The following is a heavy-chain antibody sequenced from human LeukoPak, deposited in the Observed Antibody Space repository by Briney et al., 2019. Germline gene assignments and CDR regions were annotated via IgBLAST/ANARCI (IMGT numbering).Heavy chain of an antibody. D-gene: IGHD3-9*01. V-gene: IGHV1-2*02. Sequence: ASVKVSCKASGYTFTGYYMHWVRHAPGQGLEWKGWINPNSGGTNYAQKFQGRVTMTRDTSISTAHMELSRLRSDDTAVYYCARDEMGYDILTGYYLYASFDYWGQGTLVTVSS. CDR1: GYTFTGYY. J-gene: IGHJ4*02. CDR3: ARDEMGYDILTGYYLYASFDY. CDR2: INPNSGGT.